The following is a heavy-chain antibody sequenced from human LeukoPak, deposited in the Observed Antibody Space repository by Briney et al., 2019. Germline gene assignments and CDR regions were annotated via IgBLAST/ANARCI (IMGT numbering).Heavy chain of an antibody. CDR3: ARDRYYYGSGSYSTDWYFDL. Sequence: KPSETLSLTCTVPGGSISSYYWSWIRQPPGKGLEWIGYIYYSGSTNYNPSLKSRVTISVDTSNNQFSLKLTSVTAADTAVYYCARDRYYYGSGSYSTDWYFDLWGRGTLVTVSS. D-gene: IGHD3-10*01. J-gene: IGHJ2*01. CDR1: GGSISSYY. V-gene: IGHV4-59*01. CDR2: IYYSGST.